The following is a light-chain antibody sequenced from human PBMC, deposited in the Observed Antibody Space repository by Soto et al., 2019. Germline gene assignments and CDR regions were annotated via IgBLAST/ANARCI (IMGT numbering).Light chain of an antibody. Sequence: ALAQPASMSRSPGQSITISCTGTSSDIGGYNYVSWYDHHPGKAPRLIIYEVSNRPSGVSIRFSGSKSGNTAFLTISGLQAEDEAHYYCSSYRTTSPCVFGTGTKGTVL. CDR1: SSDIGGYNY. CDR3: SSYRTTSPCV. V-gene: IGLV2-14*01. CDR2: EVS. J-gene: IGLJ1*01.